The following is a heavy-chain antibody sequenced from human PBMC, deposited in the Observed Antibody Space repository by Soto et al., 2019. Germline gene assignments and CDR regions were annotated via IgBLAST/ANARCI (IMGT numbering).Heavy chain of an antibody. V-gene: IGHV4-59*01. D-gene: IGHD1-1*01. Sequence: SETLSLTCTVSGGSISSYYWSWIRQPPGKGLEWIGYIYYSGSTNYNPSLKSRVTISVDTSKNQFSLKLSSVTAADTAVYYCARVGTENWFDPWGQGTLVTVSS. CDR3: ARVGTENWFDP. CDR1: GGSISSYY. CDR2: IYYSGST. J-gene: IGHJ5*02.